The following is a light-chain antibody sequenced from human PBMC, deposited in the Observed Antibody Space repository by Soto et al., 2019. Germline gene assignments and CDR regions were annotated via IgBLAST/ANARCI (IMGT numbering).Light chain of an antibody. CDR3: QQYDTSTRT. CDR2: AAS. Sequence: EIVLTQSPGTLSLSPGERATLSCRASQNLSSGYLAWYRQRPGQAPRILISAASSRATGIPDRFIGSGSGTDFTLTISRLEPEDFAVYYCQQYDTSTRTFGRGTKV. J-gene: IGKJ1*01. V-gene: IGKV3-20*01. CDR1: QNLSSGY.